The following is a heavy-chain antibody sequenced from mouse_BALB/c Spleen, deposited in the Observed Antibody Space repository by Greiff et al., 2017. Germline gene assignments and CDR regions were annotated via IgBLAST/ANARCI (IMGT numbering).Heavy chain of an antibody. D-gene: IGHD1-1*01. J-gene: IGHJ2*01. CDR1: GFAFSSYD. CDR2: ISSGGGST. Sequence: EVQVVESGGGLVKPGGSLKLSCAASGFAFSSYDMSWVRQTPEKRLEWVAYISSGGGSTYYPDTVKGRFTISRDNAKNTLYLQMSSLKSEDTAMYYCARQRATVVDYWGQGTTLTVSS. V-gene: IGHV5-12-1*01. CDR3: ARQRATVVDY.